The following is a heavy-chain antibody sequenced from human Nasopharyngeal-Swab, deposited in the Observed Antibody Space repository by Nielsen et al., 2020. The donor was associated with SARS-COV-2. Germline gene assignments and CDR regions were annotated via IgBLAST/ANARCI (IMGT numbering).Heavy chain of an antibody. CDR3: ARGGSGWTYYYYGMDV. Sequence: GGSLRLSCAASGFIFRNYAMGWVRQAPGRGLAWVSIVNSDGSTAYYADSVKGRFTISRDNSKNTLYLQMNSLRAEDTALYYCARGGSGWTYYYYGMDVWGQGTTVTVSS. V-gene: IGHV3-23*03. CDR2: VNSDGSTA. CDR1: GFIFRNYA. D-gene: IGHD6-19*01. J-gene: IGHJ6*02.